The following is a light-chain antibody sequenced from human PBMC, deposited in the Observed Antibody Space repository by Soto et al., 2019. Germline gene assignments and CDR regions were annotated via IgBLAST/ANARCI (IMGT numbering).Light chain of an antibody. CDR3: QQYHTSSIT. J-gene: IGKJ5*01. V-gene: IGKV1-5*01. CDR1: QSISTW. CDR2: DAS. Sequence: DIQMTQSPFTLSASVGDRFTITCRASQSISTWLAWYQQKPGKAPKLLIYDASTLERGVPSRFSGTGSGTEFTLTIDRLQPDDFATYYCQQYHTSSITFGQGTRLE.